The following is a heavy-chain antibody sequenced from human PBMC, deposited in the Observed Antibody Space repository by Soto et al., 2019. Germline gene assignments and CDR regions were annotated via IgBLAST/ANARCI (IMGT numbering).Heavy chain of an antibody. CDR1: GGSISSGGYY. V-gene: IGHV4-61*08. Sequence: SETLSLTCTVSGGSISSGGYYWTWIRQSPGKGLEWIGYVYFSGNTNYNPSLKSRVTISIDTSKNQFSLRLASVNAADTAFYYCGSVRPSGYVLSWGQGTLVTVSS. CDR2: VYFSGNT. J-gene: IGHJ5*02. D-gene: IGHD6-25*01. CDR3: GSVRPSGYVLS.